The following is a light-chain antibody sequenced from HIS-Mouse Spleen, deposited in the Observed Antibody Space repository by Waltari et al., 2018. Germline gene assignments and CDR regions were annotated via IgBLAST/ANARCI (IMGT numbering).Light chain of an antibody. CDR2: EDS. Sequence: SYELTQPPSVSVSPGQTARITCSGDALPKKYAYWYQHKSGQAPVLVIYEDSKRPSGIPARFYGSSSGTMATLTISGAQVEDEADYYCYSTDSSGNHRVFGGGTKLTVL. J-gene: IGLJ2*01. CDR1: ALPKKY. V-gene: IGLV3-10*01. CDR3: YSTDSSGNHRV.